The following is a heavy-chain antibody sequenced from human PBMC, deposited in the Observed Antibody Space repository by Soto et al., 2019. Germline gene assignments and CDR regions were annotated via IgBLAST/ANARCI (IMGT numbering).Heavy chain of an antibody. J-gene: IGHJ6*02. Sequence: QITLKESGPTLVKPTQTLTLTCTFSGFSLSTGGVGVGWIHQPPGKALEWLALIYWDDDKRYKPSLKSRLTITKDTSKNQVVLTMTNMDPVDTATYYCAHSRCGGDCLQSYSSHYYYGMDVWGQGTTVIVSS. CDR3: AHSRCGGDCLQSYSSHYYYGMDV. CDR1: GFSLSTGGVG. D-gene: IGHD2-21*02. CDR2: IYWDDDK. V-gene: IGHV2-5*02.